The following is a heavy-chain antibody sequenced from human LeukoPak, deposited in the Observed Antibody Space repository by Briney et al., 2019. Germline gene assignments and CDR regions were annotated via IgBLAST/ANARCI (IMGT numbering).Heavy chain of an antibody. CDR2: IYYSGNT. J-gene: IGHJ6*03. Sequence: PSETLSLTCTVSGGSISSSSYYWGWIRQPPGKGLEWIGSIYYSGNTYYNPSLKSRVTISVDTSKNQFSLKLSSVTAADTAVYYCARGSDSSGWVIHMDVWGKGTTVTVSS. CDR3: ARGSDSSGWVIHMDV. D-gene: IGHD6-19*01. V-gene: IGHV4-39*07. CDR1: GGSISSSSYY.